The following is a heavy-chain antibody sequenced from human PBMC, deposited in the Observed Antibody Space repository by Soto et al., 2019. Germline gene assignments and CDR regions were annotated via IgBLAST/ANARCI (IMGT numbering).Heavy chain of an antibody. CDR3: ARNYPYCSGGSCYPAYFDY. CDR2: IYYSEST. Sequence: SETLSLTCTVSGGSISSSSYYWGWIRQPPGKGLEWIGIIYYSESTYYNPSLKSRVTISVDTSKNQFSLKLSSVTAADTAVYYCARNYPYCSGGSCYPAYFDYWGQGTLVTVSS. D-gene: IGHD2-15*01. CDR1: GGSISSSSYY. V-gene: IGHV4-39*01. J-gene: IGHJ4*02.